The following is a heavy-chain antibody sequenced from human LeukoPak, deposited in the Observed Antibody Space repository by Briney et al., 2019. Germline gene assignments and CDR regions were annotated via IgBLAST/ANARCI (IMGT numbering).Heavy chain of an antibody. J-gene: IGHJ3*02. Sequence: SETLSLTCGVYGGXFSGYYWSWIRQPPGKGLEWIGEINHSGSTNYNPSLKSRVTISVDTSKNQFSLKLSSVTAADTAVYYCARHWTEDSSGYYPFDIWGQGTMVTVSS. CDR2: INHSGST. D-gene: IGHD3-22*01. CDR3: ARHWTEDSSGYYPFDI. CDR1: GGXFSGYY. V-gene: IGHV4-34*01.